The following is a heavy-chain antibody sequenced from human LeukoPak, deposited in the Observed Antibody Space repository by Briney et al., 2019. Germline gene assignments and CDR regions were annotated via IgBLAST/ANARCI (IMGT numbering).Heavy chain of an antibody. CDR1: GYTFTNYG. V-gene: IGHV1-18*01. J-gene: IGHJ4*02. Sequence: ASVKVSCKASGYTFTNYGISWVRQAPGQGLEWMGWISAYNGNTHFAQKLQGRVTMTTDTSTSTAYMELRSLRSDDTAVYYCATVDCSSTSCTYYFDYWGQGTLVTVSS. CDR2: ISAYNGNT. D-gene: IGHD2-2*01. CDR3: ATVDCSSTSCTYYFDY.